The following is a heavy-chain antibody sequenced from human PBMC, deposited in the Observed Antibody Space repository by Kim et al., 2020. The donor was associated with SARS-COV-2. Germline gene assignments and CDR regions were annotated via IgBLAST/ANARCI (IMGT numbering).Heavy chain of an antibody. D-gene: IGHD6-6*01. CDR3: ARGGAARAIDY. Sequence: SNTLSLTCTVSGGSISSSSYYWGWIRQPPGKGLEWIGSIYYSGSTYYNPSLKSRVTISVDTSKNQFSLKLSSVTAADTAVYYCARGGAARAIDYWGQGTLVTVSS. J-gene: IGHJ4*02. V-gene: IGHV4-39*01. CDR2: IYYSGST. CDR1: GGSISSSSYY.